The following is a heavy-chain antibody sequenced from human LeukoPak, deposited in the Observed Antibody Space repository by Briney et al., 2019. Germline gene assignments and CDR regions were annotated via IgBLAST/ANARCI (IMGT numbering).Heavy chain of an antibody. J-gene: IGHJ4*02. CDR1: GGSFSGYY. CDR2: INHSGST. V-gene: IGHV4-34*01. Sequence: SETLSLTCAVYGGSFSGYYWSWIRQPPGKGLEWIGEINHSGSTNYSPSLKSRVTISVDTSKNQFSLKLSSVTAADTAVYYCARGYSGYDLEDYWGQGTLVTVSS. D-gene: IGHD5-12*01. CDR3: ARGYSGYDLEDY.